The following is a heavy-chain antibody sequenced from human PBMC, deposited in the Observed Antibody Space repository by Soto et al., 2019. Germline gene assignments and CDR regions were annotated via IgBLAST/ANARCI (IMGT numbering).Heavy chain of an antibody. V-gene: IGHV3-48*02. D-gene: IGHD1-26*01. J-gene: IGHJ4*02. Sequence: EVQLVESGGNLVQPGGSLRLSCAASGFTFSDYNMNWVRQVPGKGLEWISYISKSGSSTYYADSVKGRFTISRDNAKKHWYRKINSLRDEDTAVYYWGRGAIRGSSGEAGGQGTVFTVPS. CDR2: ISKSGSST. CDR1: GFTFSDYN. CDR3: GRGAIRGSSGEA.